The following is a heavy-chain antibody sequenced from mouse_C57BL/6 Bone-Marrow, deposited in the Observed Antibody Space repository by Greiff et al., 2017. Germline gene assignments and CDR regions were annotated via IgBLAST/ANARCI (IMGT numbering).Heavy chain of an antibody. CDR3: ASRGY. V-gene: IGHV1-81*01. CDR2: IYPRSGNT. CDR1: GYTFTSYG. Sequence: QVQLQQSGAELARPGASVKLSCKASGYTFTSYGISWVKQRTGQGLEWIGEIYPRSGNTYYNEKFKGKATFTADTSSNTAYMQLSSLTTEDSAIYYCASRGYWGQGTTLTVSS. J-gene: IGHJ2*01.